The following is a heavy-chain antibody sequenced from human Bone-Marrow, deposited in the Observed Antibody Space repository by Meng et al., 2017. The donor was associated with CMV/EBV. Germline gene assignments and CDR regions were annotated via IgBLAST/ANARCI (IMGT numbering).Heavy chain of an antibody. Sequence: ASVKVSCKASGYTFTSYGINWVRQAPGQGLEWMGWISTYNGNTNYAQNLQGRVTMTTDTSTRIAYMELRSLRSDDTAVYYCAREGARFKNWFDPWGQGTLVTVSS. D-gene: IGHD3-3*01. CDR3: AREGARFKNWFDP. CDR1: GYTFTSYG. V-gene: IGHV1-18*01. CDR2: ISTYNGNT. J-gene: IGHJ5*02.